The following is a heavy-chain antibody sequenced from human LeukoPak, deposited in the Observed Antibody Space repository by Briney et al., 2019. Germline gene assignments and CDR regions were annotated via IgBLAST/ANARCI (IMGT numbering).Heavy chain of an antibody. Sequence: SETLSLTCAVYGGSFSGYYWSWIRQPPGKGLEWIGEINHSGSTNCNPSLKSRVTISVDTSKNQLSLKLSSVTAADTAVYYCARGWSVQALYYFDYWGQGTLVTVSS. CDR3: ARGWSVQALYYFDY. J-gene: IGHJ4*02. D-gene: IGHD3-3*01. V-gene: IGHV4-34*01. CDR2: INHSGST. CDR1: GGSFSGYY.